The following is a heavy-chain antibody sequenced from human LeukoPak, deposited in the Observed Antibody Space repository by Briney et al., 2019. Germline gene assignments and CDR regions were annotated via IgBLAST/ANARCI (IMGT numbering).Heavy chain of an antibody. D-gene: IGHD6-6*01. Sequence: ASVKVSFKGSVYTGTGCYMHWVRQAAGQGLEWMGWINPNSGGTNYAQKFLGRVTMTRDTSISTAYMEMSRLRSDDSAVYYCARGLRAHSSSVMWFWDWFDPWGQGTLVTVSS. CDR3: ARGLRAHSSSVMWFWDWFDP. CDR2: INPNSGGT. J-gene: IGHJ5*02. V-gene: IGHV1-2*02. CDR1: VYTGTGCY.